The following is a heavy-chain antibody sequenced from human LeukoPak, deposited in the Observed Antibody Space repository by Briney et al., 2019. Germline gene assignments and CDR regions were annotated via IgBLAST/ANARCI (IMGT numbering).Heavy chain of an antibody. CDR1: GFTFSSYE. D-gene: IGHD4/OR15-4a*01. V-gene: IGHV3-48*03. CDR3: AREISEAGAYYYYGMDV. CDR2: ISSSGSTM. Sequence: GGSLRLSCAASGFTFSSYEMNWVRQAPGKGLEWVSYISSSGSTMYYADSVKGRFTISRDNAKKSLYLQMNSLRAEDTAVYYCAREISEAGAYYYYGMDVWGKGTTVTVSS. J-gene: IGHJ6*04.